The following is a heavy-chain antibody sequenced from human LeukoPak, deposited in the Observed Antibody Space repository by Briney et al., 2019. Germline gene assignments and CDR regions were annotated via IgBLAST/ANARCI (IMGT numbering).Heavy chain of an antibody. CDR3: ARSDFWSGYYPY. V-gene: IGHV4-39*01. CDR1: GGSISSSSYY. J-gene: IGHJ4*02. D-gene: IGHD3-3*01. Sequence: SETLSLTCTVSGGSISSSSYYWGWIRQPPGKGLEWIGSIYYSGSTCYNPSLKSRVTISVDTSKNQFSLKLSSVTAADTAVYYCARSDFWSGYYPYWGQGTLVTVSS. CDR2: IYYSGST.